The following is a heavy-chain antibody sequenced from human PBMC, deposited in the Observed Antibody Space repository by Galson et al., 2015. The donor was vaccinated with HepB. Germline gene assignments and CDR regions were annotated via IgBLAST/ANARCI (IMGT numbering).Heavy chain of an antibody. CDR2: ISYDGSNK. Sequence: SLRLSCAASGFTFSSYAMHWVRQAPGKGLEWVAVISYDGSNKYYADSVKGRFTISRDNSKNTLYLQMNSLRAEDTAVYYCARGQGKYYDSSGYIPFDYWGQGTLVTVSS. V-gene: IGHV3-30-3*01. J-gene: IGHJ4*02. D-gene: IGHD3-22*01. CDR3: ARGQGKYYDSSGYIPFDY. CDR1: GFTFSSYA.